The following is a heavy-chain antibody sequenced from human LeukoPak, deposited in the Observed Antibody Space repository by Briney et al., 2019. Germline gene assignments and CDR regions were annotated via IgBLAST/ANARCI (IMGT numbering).Heavy chain of an antibody. Sequence: GGSLRLSCAASGFTSSTYTMNWVRQAPGKGLEWVSSINGDGRYIYYADSVKGRFTISRDNSKNTLYLQMNSLRVEDTAVYYCAREVGKRDFDYWGQGTLVTVSS. V-gene: IGHV3-21*01. J-gene: IGHJ4*02. CDR2: INGDGRYI. CDR3: AREVGKRDFDY. CDR1: GFTSSTYT. D-gene: IGHD1-26*01.